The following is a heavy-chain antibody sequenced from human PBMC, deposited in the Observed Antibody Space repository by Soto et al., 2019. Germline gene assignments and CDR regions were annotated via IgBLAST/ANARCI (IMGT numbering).Heavy chain of an antibody. CDR3: ARDRMVSGMDV. Sequence: VGSLRLSCAASGFTFSSYAMHWVRQAPGKGLEWVAFISYDGSNKYYSDSVKGRFTISRDNSKNTLYLQMNSLRAEDTAVYYCARDRMVSGMDVWGQGTTVTVSS. CDR1: GFTFSSYA. J-gene: IGHJ6*02. V-gene: IGHV3-30-3*01. CDR2: ISYDGSNK. D-gene: IGHD2-8*01.